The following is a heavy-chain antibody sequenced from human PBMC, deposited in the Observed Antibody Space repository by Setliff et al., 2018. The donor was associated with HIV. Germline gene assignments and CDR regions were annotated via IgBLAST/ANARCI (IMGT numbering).Heavy chain of an antibody. D-gene: IGHD5-12*01. V-gene: IGHV4-39*01. Sequence: ASETLSLTCSVSGGSVIKDNFYWGWIRQAPAKGLEWIGTLYDTGRTYYNPPLKSRVSIFVDTTKNEFSLNLRSVTAADTAVYFCVNSGYDGDYYYYYMDVWGKGTTVTVSS. CDR1: GGSVIKDNFY. CDR3: VNSGYDGDYYYYYMDV. CDR2: LYDTGRT. J-gene: IGHJ6*03.